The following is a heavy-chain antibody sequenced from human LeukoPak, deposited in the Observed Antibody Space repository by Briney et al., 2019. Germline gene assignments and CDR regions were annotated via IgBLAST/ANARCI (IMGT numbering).Heavy chain of an antibody. Sequence: SETLSLTCAVYGGSFSSYYWSWIRQLPGKGLEWIGYIYYSGSTNYNPSLKSRVTISVDTSKNQFSLKLSSVTAADTAVYYCAREGSISVIDYWGQGTLVTVSS. CDR3: AREGSISVIDY. D-gene: IGHD4-17*01. CDR1: GGSFSSYY. CDR2: IYYSGST. V-gene: IGHV4-59*01. J-gene: IGHJ4*02.